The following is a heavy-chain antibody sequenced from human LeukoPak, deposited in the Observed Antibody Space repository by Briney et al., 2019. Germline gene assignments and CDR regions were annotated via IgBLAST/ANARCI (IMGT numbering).Heavy chain of an antibody. CDR1: GGSISSGGYS. Sequence: SETLSLTCAVSGGSISSGGYSWSWIRQPPGKGLEWIGYIYHSGSTYYNPSLKSRVTISVGRSKNQFSLKLSSVTAADTAVYYCATMVRGEGRFDPWGQGTLVTVSS. D-gene: IGHD3-10*01. CDR2: IYHSGST. CDR3: ATMVRGEGRFDP. J-gene: IGHJ5*02. V-gene: IGHV4-30-2*01.